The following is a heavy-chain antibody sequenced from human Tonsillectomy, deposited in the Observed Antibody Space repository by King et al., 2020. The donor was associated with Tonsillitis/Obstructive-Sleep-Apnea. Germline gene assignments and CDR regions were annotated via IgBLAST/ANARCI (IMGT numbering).Heavy chain of an antibody. D-gene: IGHD3-3*01. J-gene: IGHJ4*02. Sequence: VQLVESGGGVVQPGRSLRLSCAASGFTFSSYAMHWVRQAPGKGLEWVADISYDGSYKYYADSVKGRFTISRDNSKNTLYLQMNSRRAEDTAVYYCARGTDYDLWSGFDYGGQGTRVSVSS. CDR3: ARGTDYDLWSGFDY. CDR1: GFTFSSYA. V-gene: IGHV3-30*04. CDR2: ISYDGSYK.